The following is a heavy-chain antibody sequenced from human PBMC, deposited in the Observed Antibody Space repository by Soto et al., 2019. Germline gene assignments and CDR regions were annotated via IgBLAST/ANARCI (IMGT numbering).Heavy chain of an antibody. D-gene: IGHD6-19*01. CDR3: ARVPYPYSSGWYGYYFDY. CDR1: GGTFSSYA. CDR2: FIPIFGTT. V-gene: IGHV1-69*06. J-gene: IGHJ4*02. Sequence: QVQLVQSGAEVKKPGSSVKVSCKASGGTFSSYAISWVRQAPGQGLEWMGGFIPIFGTTNYAQKFQGRVTIAAEKSTSTANMELSSLRSEDTAVYYCARVPYPYSSGWYGYYFDYWGQVTLVTVSS.